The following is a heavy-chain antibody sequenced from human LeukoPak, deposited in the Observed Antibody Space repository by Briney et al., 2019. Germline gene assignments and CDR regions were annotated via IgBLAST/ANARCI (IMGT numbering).Heavy chain of an antibody. J-gene: IGHJ3*02. CDR2: INPSGGST. Sequence: GASVKVSCKASGYTFTGYYMHWVRQAPGQGLEWMGIINPSGGSTSYAQKFQGRVTMTRDTSTSTVYMELSSLRSEDTAVYYCARDPGRDCINGVCPVYAFDIWGQGTMVTVSS. V-gene: IGHV1-46*01. CDR3: ARDPGRDCINGVCPVYAFDI. D-gene: IGHD2-8*01. CDR1: GYTFTGYY.